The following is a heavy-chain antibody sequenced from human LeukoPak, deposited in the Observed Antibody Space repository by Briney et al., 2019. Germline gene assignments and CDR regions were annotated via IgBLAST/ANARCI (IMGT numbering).Heavy chain of an antibody. CDR3: ARCEYGSYDFDY. J-gene: IGHJ4*02. V-gene: IGHV5-51*01. Sequence: GESLKISCKGSGYSFTSYWIGWMRQMPGKGLEWVGIIYPGDSDVRYNPSFQGQVTISVDKSVTTTYLQWSSLKAADTATFYCARCEYGSYDFDYWGQGTLVTVSS. D-gene: IGHD5-12*01. CDR2: IYPGDSDV. CDR1: GYSFTSYW.